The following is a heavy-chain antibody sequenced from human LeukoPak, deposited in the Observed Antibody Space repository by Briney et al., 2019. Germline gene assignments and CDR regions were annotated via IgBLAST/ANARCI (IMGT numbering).Heavy chain of an antibody. V-gene: IGHV2-5*02. Sequence: SGPPLVKPTQTLTLTCTFSGFSLTTNEMGVGWIRQPPGKALEWLGIIYWDDDTYYSPSLGSRLTITKDTSKNQVVLTLTNMNPVDTATYYCAHRRNPLVGTTYRAFHTWGQGTMVTVS. J-gene: IGHJ3*02. CDR2: IYWDDDT. CDR3: AHRRNPLVGTTYRAFHT. D-gene: IGHD1-7*01. CDR1: GFSLTTNEMG.